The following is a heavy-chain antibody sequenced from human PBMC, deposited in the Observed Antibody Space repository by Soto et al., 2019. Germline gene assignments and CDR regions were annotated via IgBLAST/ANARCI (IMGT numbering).Heavy chain of an antibody. J-gene: IGHJ4*02. CDR1: GGSLSSGGYY. V-gene: IGHV4-31*03. CDR3: ARDTQRGYSGYFDS. D-gene: IGHD5-12*01. CDR2: IYYSRST. Sequence: QVQLQESGPGLVKPSQTLSLSCTVSGGSLSSGGYYWSWIRQHPGKGLEWIGFIYYSRSTYYNPSLKSRVTISVDTSQNQFSLKLSSVTAADTAVYYCARDTQRGYSGYFDSWGQGTLVTVSS.